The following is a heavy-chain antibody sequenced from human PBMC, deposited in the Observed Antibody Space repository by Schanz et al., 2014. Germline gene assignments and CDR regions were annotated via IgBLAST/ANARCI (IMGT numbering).Heavy chain of an antibody. CDR2: ISGSGGST. CDR3: ARNRGSGGQNWYFDL. V-gene: IGHV3-23*01. J-gene: IGHJ2*01. CDR1: GFTLSNYA. D-gene: IGHD1-26*01. Sequence: EMQLLESGGGLAQPGGSLRLSCAASGFTLSNYAMSWVRQAPGKGLEWVSAISGSGGSTYYADSVKGRFTISRDNSKNTLYLQLNSLRADDTAVYYCARNRGSGGQNWYFDLWGRGTLVTVSS.